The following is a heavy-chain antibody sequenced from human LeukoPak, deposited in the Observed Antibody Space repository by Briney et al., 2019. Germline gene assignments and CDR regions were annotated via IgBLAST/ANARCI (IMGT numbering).Heavy chain of an antibody. CDR3: ARDSYDYGDYGNSFDY. J-gene: IGHJ4*02. CDR1: GFTLTNYA. CDR2: ISYDGDYQ. D-gene: IGHD4-17*01. Sequence: GGSLRLSCAASGFTLTNYAIHWVRQAPGKGLERVAVISYDGDYQYYADSVKGRFTISRDNFKNTLYLQMNSLRPEDTAVYYCARDSYDYGDYGNSFDYWGQGTLVTVSS. V-gene: IGHV3-30*04.